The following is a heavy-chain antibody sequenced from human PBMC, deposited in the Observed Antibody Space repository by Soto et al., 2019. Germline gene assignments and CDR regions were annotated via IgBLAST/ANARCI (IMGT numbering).Heavy chain of an antibody. CDR1: GGSISSGGYS. V-gene: IGHV4-30-2*01. J-gene: IGHJ5*02. Sequence: QLQLQESGSGLVKPSQTLSLTCAVSGGSISSGGYSWSWIRQPPGKGLEWIGYIYHSGSTYYNPSLKSRVTISVDRSKNQFSLKLSSVTAADTAVYYCARGAAEFPGVGWFDPWGQGTLVTVSS. CDR2: IYHSGST. CDR3: ARGAAEFPGVGWFDP. D-gene: IGHD3-3*01.